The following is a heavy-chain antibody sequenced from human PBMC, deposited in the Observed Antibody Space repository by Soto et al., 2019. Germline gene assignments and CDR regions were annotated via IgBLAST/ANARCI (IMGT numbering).Heavy chain of an antibody. J-gene: IGHJ6*02. CDR1: GYSFTSYW. D-gene: IGHD6-6*01. CDR3: ARHPHQGGYSSSSDYYYYYGMDV. Sequence: GESLKISCKGSGYSFTSYWIGWVLQMPGKGLEWMGNIYPGDSDTRYSPSFQGQVTISADKSISTAYLQWSSLKASDTAMHYCARHPHQGGYSSSSDYYYYYGMDVWGQGTTVTVSS. V-gene: IGHV5-51*01. CDR2: IYPGDSDT.